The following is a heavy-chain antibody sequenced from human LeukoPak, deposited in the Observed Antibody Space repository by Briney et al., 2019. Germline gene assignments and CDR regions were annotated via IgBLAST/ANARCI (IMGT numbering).Heavy chain of an antibody. J-gene: IGHJ4*02. CDR3: ARGVDTAMVTYGY. D-gene: IGHD5-18*01. CDR1: GYTFTSCD. Sequence: ASVKVSCKASGYTFTSCDINWVRQATGQGLEWMGWMNPNSGNTGYAQKFQGRVTMTRNTSISTAYMELSSLRSEDTAVYYCARGVDTAMVTYGYWGQGTLVTVSS. CDR2: MNPNSGNT. V-gene: IGHV1-8*01.